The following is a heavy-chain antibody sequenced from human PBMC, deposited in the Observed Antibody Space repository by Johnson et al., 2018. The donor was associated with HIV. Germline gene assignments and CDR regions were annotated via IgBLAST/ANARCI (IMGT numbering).Heavy chain of an antibody. J-gene: IGHJ3*02. CDR2: ISYDGSNK. D-gene: IGHD4-23*01. CDR3: AKSPGKDHGGKSGAFDI. V-gene: IGHV3-30-3*02. CDR1: GFTFSSYA. Sequence: QMQLVESGGGVVQPGRSLRLSCAASGFTFSSYAMHWVRQAPGQGLEWVAVISYDGSNKYYADSVKGRSTISRDNSKNTLYLQMNSLRVEDTAVYYCAKSPGKDHGGKSGAFDIWGQGTMVTVSS.